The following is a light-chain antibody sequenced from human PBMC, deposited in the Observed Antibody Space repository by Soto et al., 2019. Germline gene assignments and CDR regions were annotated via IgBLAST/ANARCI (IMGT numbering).Light chain of an antibody. J-gene: IGLJ1*01. CDR2: RNT. V-gene: IGLV1-40*01. CDR1: SSNIGAGYE. CDR3: CSYAGNNNFHYV. Sequence: SVLTQPPSVSGAPGQRVTMSFIGGSSNIGAGYEVHWYQQLPGTVPKLLIYRNTYRPSGVPDRFSGSRSATSASLTITGLQAEDEADYYCCSYAGNNNFHYVFGTGTKVTVL.